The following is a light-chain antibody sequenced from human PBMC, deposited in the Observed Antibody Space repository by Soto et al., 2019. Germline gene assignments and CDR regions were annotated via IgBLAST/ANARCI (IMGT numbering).Light chain of an antibody. CDR1: QNVDSNS. CDR3: QQYGSLSWT. Sequence: EIVLTQSPATLSLSPGERATLSCRASQNVDSNSLAWYQQKPGQAPRIIIFGASGRDTGIPDRFSGSGSGTDFTLTISRLEPEDFAVYYCQQYGSLSWTFGQGTKVEIK. J-gene: IGKJ1*01. CDR2: GAS. V-gene: IGKV3-20*01.